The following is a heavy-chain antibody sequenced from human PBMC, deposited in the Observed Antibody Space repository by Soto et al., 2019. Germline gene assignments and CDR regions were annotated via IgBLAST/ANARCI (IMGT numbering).Heavy chain of an antibody. V-gene: IGHV6-1*01. CDR3: ATSSWHLDAFDI. D-gene: IGHD6-6*01. J-gene: IGHJ3*02. CDR2: TYYRSQWYN. CDR1: VDSVSSNNAA. Sequence: SQTLSLTXVISVDSVSSNNAAWNWIRQSPSRGLEWLGRTYYRSQWYNDYAVSVKSRININPDTSKNQFSLQLTSVTPEDTAVYYCATSSWHLDAFDIWGQGKMVPVPS.